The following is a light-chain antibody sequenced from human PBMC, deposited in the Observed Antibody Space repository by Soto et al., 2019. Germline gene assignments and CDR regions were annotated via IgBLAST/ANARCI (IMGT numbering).Light chain of an antibody. CDR2: DAS. J-gene: IGKJ3*01. V-gene: IGKV3-11*01. CDR1: QSVSSY. CDR3: QQRSNWSLFT. Sequence: EIVLTQSPATLSLSPGERATLSCRASQSVSSYLAWYQQKPGQAPRLLIYDASNRATGIPARFSGSGSETDFTLTISSLESEDFAVYYCQQRSNWSLFTFGPGTKVYIK.